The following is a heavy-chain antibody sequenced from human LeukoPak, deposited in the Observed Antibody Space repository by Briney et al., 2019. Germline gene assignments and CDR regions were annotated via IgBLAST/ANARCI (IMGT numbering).Heavy chain of an antibody. V-gene: IGHV3-43*02. Sequence: GGTLRLSCAASGFTFNDYAMHWVRQAPGKGLEWVSLISGDGGSTYYADSVKGRFTISRDNSKNSLYLQMNSLRTEDTAMYYCAKAVFSISWYGGFWGQGTLVTVSS. D-gene: IGHD6-13*01. CDR2: ISGDGGST. CDR3: AKAVFSISWYGGF. J-gene: IGHJ4*02. CDR1: GFTFNDYA.